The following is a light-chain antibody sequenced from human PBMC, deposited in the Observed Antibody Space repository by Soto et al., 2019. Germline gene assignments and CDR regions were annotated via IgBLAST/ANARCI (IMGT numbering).Light chain of an antibody. J-gene: IGLJ3*02. CDR2: DVS. V-gene: IGLV2-11*01. CDR3: CSYAGIYTNWV. Sequence: QSALTQPRSVSGSPGQSVTISCTGTSSDVGGYNYVSWYQQHPGKAPKLMIYDVSKRPSGVPDRFSGSKSGNTASLTISGLQADDEADYYCCSYAGIYTNWVFGGGTKLTVL. CDR1: SSDVGGYNY.